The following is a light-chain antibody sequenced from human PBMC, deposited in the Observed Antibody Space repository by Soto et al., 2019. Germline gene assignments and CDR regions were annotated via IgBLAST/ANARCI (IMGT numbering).Light chain of an antibody. CDR3: QSYDSSLNGGV. CDR2: GNS. J-gene: IGLJ3*02. CDR1: SSNIGAGYD. Sequence: QSVLTQPPSVSGAPGQRVTISCTGSSSNIGAGYDVHWYQQLPGTAPKLLIYGNSNRPSGVPDRFSGSKSGTSASLAITGLQAEDEADYYCQSYDSSLNGGVFGGGTKLTV. V-gene: IGLV1-40*01.